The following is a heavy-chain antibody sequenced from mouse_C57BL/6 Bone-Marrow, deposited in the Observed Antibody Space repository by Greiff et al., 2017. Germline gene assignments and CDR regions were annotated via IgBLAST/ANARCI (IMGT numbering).Heavy chain of an antibody. CDR1: GYAFSSYW. CDR2: LYPGVVVP. CDR3: ARYPPHYYGSSHWYFDV. Sequence: QVQLQQSGAELVKPGASVKLSCKASGYAFSSYWMNWVKPRPGKGLEWIGKLYPGVVVPNYNEKFKGKATLTADKSSTTAYMPLSSLTSEDSAVYFCARYPPHYYGSSHWYFDVWGTGTTVTVSS. D-gene: IGHD1-1*01. V-gene: IGHV1-80*01. J-gene: IGHJ1*03.